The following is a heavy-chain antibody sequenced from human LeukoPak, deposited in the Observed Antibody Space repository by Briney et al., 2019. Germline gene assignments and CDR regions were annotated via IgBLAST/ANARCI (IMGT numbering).Heavy chain of an antibody. CDR2: INGGGTNT. CDR3: ANSRGYYFDY. J-gene: IGHJ4*02. CDR1: AFTFSSCS. V-gene: IGHV3-23*01. Sequence: PGGSLRLSCAASAFTFSSCSTTWVRQAPGKGLEWVSAINGGGTNTYYADSVKGRFTISRDNSKNTLYLQMNSLRAEDTAVYYCANSRGYYFDYWGQGTLVTVSS.